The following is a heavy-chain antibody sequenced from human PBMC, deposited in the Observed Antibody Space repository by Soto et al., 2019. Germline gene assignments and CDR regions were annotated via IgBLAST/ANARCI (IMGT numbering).Heavy chain of an antibody. Sequence: EVQLVETGGGLIQPGRPLRLSCAASGFTVSSNHMSWVRQAPGNGLEWVSLIYAGGGTYHADSVKGRFTISRDNSKNTLYLQMNSLRAEDTAVYYCVRDLGGVLDYWGQGTLVTVSS. CDR3: VRDLGGVLDY. CDR2: IYAGGGT. J-gene: IGHJ4*02. V-gene: IGHV3-53*02. D-gene: IGHD3-16*01. CDR1: GFTVSSNH.